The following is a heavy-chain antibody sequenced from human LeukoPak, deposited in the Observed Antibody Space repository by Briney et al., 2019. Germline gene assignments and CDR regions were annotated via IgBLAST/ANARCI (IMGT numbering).Heavy chain of an antibody. J-gene: IGHJ4*02. CDR3: TRDIASGIAPRPLYY. CDR2: ISSNGGST. D-gene: IGHD6-6*01. CDR1: GFTFSSYA. Sequence: PGGSLRLSCAASGFTFSSYAMHWVRQAPGKGLEYVLGISSNGGSTYYANSVKGRFTISRDNSKNTLYLQLGSLRSEIMAVYYRTRDIASGIAPRPLYYWSQGTRVTVSS. V-gene: IGHV3-64*01.